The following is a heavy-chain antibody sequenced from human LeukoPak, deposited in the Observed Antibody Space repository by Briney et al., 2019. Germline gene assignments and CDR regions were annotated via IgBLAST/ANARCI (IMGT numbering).Heavy chain of an antibody. CDR1: GGSFSGYY. CDR3: ARAGLWLSRGATFVDY. V-gene: IGHV4-34*01. Sequence: SETLSLTCAVYGGSFSGYYWSWIRQPPGKGLEWIGEINHNGSTNYNPSLKSRVTISVDTSKNQFSLKLSSVTAADTAVYYCARAGLWLSRGATFVDYWGQGTLVTVSS. D-gene: IGHD5-18*01. CDR2: INHNGST. J-gene: IGHJ4*02.